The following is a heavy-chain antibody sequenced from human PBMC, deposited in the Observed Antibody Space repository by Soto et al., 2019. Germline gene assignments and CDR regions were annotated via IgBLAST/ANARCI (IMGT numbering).Heavy chain of an antibody. Sequence: SVKVSCKASGGTFSSYAISWVRQAPGQGLEWMGGIIPIFGTANYAQKFQGRVTITADESTSTAYMELSSLRSEDTAVYYCARGGYYDSSGYPASGAFDIWGQGTMVTASS. V-gene: IGHV1-69*13. CDR2: IIPIFGTA. D-gene: IGHD3-22*01. CDR1: GGTFSSYA. CDR3: ARGGYYDSSGYPASGAFDI. J-gene: IGHJ3*02.